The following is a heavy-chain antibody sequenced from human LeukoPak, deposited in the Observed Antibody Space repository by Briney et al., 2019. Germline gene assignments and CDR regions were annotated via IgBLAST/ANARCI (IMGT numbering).Heavy chain of an antibody. CDR3: ARAKGVVPAATPFDY. D-gene: IGHD2-2*01. CDR1: GFTFSSYG. J-gene: IGHJ4*02. CDR2: IWYDGSNK. Sequence: GRSLRLSCAASGFTFSSYGMHWVRQAPGKGLEWVAVIWYDGSNKYYADSVKSRFTISRDNSKNTLYLQMNSLRAEDTAVYYCARAKGVVPAATPFDYWGQGTLVTVSS. V-gene: IGHV3-33*01.